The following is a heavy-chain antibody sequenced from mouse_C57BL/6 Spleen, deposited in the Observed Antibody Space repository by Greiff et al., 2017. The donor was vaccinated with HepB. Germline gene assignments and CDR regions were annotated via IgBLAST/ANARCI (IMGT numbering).Heavy chain of an antibody. V-gene: IGHV1-55*01. CDR1: GYTFTSYW. J-gene: IGHJ2*01. CDR3: AREIPITTVVATDY. CDR2: IYPGSGST. Sequence: QVQLQQPGAELVKPGASVKMSCKASGYTFTSYWITWVKQRPGQGLEWIGDIYPGSGSTNYNEKFKSKATLTVDTSSSTAYMQLSSLTSEDSAVYYCAREIPITTVVATDYWGQGTTLTVSS. D-gene: IGHD1-1*01.